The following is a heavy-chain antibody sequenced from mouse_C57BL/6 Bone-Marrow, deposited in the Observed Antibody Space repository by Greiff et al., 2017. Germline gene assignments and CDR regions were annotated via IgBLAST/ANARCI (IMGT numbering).Heavy chain of an antibody. CDR2: IDPSDSET. V-gene: IGHV1-52*01. J-gene: IGHJ2*01. Sequence: VKLQQPGAELVRPGSSVKLSCKASGYTFTSYWMHWVKQRPIQGLEWIGNIDPSDSETHYNQKFKDKATLTVDKSSSTAYMQLSSLTSEDSAVYYCAREDYGSSIFFDYWGQGTTLTVSS. D-gene: IGHD1-1*01. CDR1: GYTFTSYW. CDR3: AREDYGSSIFFDY.